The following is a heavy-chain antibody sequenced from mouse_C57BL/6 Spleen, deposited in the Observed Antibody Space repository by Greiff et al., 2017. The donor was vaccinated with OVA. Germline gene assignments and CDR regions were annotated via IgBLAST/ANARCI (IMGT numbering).Heavy chain of an antibody. V-gene: IGHV1-59*01. J-gene: IGHJ2*01. Sequence: QVQLQQPGAELVRPGTSVKLSCKASGYTFTSYWMHWVKQRPGQGLKWIGVIDPSDSYTNYNQKFKGKATLTVDTSSSTAYMQLSSLTSEDSAVYYCARSGGSSSDYWGQGTTLTVSS. CDR3: ARSGGSSSDY. CDR1: GYTFTSYW. CDR2: IDPSDSYT. D-gene: IGHD1-1*01.